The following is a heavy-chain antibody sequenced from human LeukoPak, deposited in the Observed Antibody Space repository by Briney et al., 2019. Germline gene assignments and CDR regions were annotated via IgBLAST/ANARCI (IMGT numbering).Heavy chain of an antibody. CDR1: GYTFTGYY. Sequence: VASVKVSCKASGYTFTGYYMHWVRQAPGQGLEWMGWISPKSGGTNYAQKFQGRVTMTRDTSISTAYMELSSLRTDDTAVYYCARRMGSGYDFGYWGQGTLVTVSS. V-gene: IGHV1-2*02. CDR2: ISPKSGGT. CDR3: ARRMGSGYDFGY. J-gene: IGHJ4*02. D-gene: IGHD5-12*01.